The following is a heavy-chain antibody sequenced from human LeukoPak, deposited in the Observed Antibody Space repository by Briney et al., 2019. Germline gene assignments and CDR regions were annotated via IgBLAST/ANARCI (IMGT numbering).Heavy chain of an antibody. J-gene: IGHJ6*02. D-gene: IGHD6-13*01. V-gene: IGHV1-2*02. CDR1: GYTFTVYY. CDR3: ARARGALIAAVTRGGYYYYGMDV. Sequence: ASVKVSCKASGYTFTVYYMHWVRQAPGQGLAWMGWINPNSGGTNYAQKFQGRVTMTRDTSISTAYMELSRLRSDDTAVYYCARARGALIAAVTRGGYYYYGMDVWGQGTTVTVSS. CDR2: INPNSGGT.